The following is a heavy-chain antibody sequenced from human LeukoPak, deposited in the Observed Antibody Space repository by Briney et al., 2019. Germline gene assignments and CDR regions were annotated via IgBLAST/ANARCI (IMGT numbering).Heavy chain of an antibody. D-gene: IGHD5-24*01. J-gene: IGHJ4*02. CDR2: IYTSGST. Sequence: SETLSLTCTVSGGSIYSGSYYWSWIRQPAGKGLEWIGRIYTSGSTNYNPSLKSRVTISVDTSKNQFSLKLSSVTAADTAVYYCARDRRDGYNLYYFDLWGQGTLVTVSS. CDR1: GGSIYSGSYY. V-gene: IGHV4-61*02. CDR3: ARDRRDGYNLYYFDL.